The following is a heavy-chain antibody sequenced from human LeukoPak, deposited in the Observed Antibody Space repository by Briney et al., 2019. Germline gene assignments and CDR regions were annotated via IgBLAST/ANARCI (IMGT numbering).Heavy chain of an antibody. Sequence: GASVKVSCKASGYTFTGYYMHWVRQAPGQGPEWMGWMNPNSGATNYAQKFQGRVTMTRDKSISTAYLELSGLRSDDTAVYFCARISLLSPLDYWGQGTLVTVSS. V-gene: IGHV1-2*02. D-gene: IGHD3-10*01. CDR1: GYTFTGYY. CDR2: MNPNSGAT. CDR3: ARISLLSPLDY. J-gene: IGHJ4*02.